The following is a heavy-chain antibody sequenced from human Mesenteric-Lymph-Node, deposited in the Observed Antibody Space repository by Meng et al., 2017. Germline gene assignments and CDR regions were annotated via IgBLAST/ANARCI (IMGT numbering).Heavy chain of an antibody. V-gene: IGHV3-73*01. J-gene: IGHJ4*02. CDR2: IRTKADNYAT. D-gene: IGHD6-6*01. CDR3: TRSSTDY. CDR1: GFTFSGSS. Sequence: EVQLVESGGGVVQPGGSRKLSCAASGFTFSGSSMHWVRQASGKGLEWVGRIRTKADNYATAYAASVKGRFTISRDDLKNTVYLQMNCLKTEDTAVYYCTRSSTDYWGQGTLVTVSS.